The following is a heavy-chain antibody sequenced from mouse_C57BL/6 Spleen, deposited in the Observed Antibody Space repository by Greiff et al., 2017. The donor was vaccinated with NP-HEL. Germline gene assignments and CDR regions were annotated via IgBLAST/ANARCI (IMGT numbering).Heavy chain of an antibody. V-gene: IGHV5-17*01. CDR2: ISSGSSTI. D-gene: IGHD2-5*01. CDR3: ARAAYYSNGYFDV. Sequence: DVQLVESGGGLVKPGGSLKLSCAASGFTFSDYGMHWVRQAPEKGLEWVAYISSGSSTIYYADTVKGRFTISRDNAKNTLFLQMTSLRSEDTAMYYCARAAYYSNGYFDVWGTGTTVTVSS. CDR1: GFTFSDYG. J-gene: IGHJ1*03.